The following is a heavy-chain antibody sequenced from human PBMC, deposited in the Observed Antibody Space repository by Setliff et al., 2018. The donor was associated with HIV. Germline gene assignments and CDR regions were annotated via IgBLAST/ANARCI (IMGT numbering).Heavy chain of an antibody. CDR3: ARELDSSGYQGYFQH. Sequence: SETLSLTCAVYGGSFSGYYWNWIRQPPGMGLEWIGEINQSGNTNYNPSLKSRVTISADPSKNQFSLKLSSVTAADTAVYYCARELDSSGYQGYFQHWGQGTLVTVSS. J-gene: IGHJ1*01. V-gene: IGHV4-34*01. CDR2: INQSGNT. D-gene: IGHD3-22*01. CDR1: GGSFSGYY.